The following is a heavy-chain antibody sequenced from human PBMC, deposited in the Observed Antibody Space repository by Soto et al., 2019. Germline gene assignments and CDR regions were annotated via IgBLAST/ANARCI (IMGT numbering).Heavy chain of an antibody. CDR1: GASITFGGYS. CDR2: INHLETT. D-gene: IGHD1-26*01. Sequence: SETLSLTCTVSGASITFGGYSWSWIRQTPGEGLEWIGYINHLETTFYNPSFESRLALSIDRAKNQFSLKLHSMSAADRAVYFCARGGGSASFDYWGQGILVTVSS. J-gene: IGHJ4*02. CDR3: ARGGGSASFDY. V-gene: IGHV4-30-2*01.